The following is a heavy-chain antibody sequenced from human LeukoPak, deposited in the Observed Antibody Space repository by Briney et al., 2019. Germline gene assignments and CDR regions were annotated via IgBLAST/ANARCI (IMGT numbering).Heavy chain of an antibody. D-gene: IGHD6-13*01. CDR2: ISWNSGSI. J-gene: IGHJ4*02. CDR1: GFTFDDYA. V-gene: IGHV3-9*01. Sequence: GRSLRLSCAASGFTFDDYAMHWVRQAPGKGLEWVSGISWNSGSIGYADSVKGRFTISRDNAKNSLYLQMNSLRAEDTALYYCAKDTAGIAAAEFDYWGQGTLVTVSS. CDR3: AKDTAGIAAAEFDY.